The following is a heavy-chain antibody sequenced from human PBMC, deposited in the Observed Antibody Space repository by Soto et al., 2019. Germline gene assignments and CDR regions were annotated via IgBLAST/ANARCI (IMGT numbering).Heavy chain of an antibody. D-gene: IGHD5-18*01. CDR1: GFTFSSYA. J-gene: IGHJ6*02. CDR3: ARDRGYSYGYPYGMDV. CDR2: ISYDGSNK. Sequence: GGSLRLSCAASGFTFSSYAMHWVRQAPGKGLEWVAAISYDGSNKYYADSVKGRFTISRDNSKNTLYLQMNSLRAEDTAVYYCARDRGYSYGYPYGMDVWGQGTTVTVSS. V-gene: IGHV3-30-3*01.